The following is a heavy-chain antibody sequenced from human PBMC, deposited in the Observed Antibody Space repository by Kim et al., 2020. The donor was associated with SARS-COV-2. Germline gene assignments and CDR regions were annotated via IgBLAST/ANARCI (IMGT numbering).Heavy chain of an antibody. V-gene: IGHV3-11*04. D-gene: IGHD2-2*03. J-gene: IGHJ3*02. CDR2: IVITI. Sequence: IVITIYNADSLKGRFTISGDNARNTLYLQMTSLRGEDTAVYYCARDGYEIWGQGTMVTVSS. CDR3: ARDGYEI.